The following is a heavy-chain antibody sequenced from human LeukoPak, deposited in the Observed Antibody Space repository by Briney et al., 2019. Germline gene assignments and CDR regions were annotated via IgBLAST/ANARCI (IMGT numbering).Heavy chain of an antibody. Sequence: PSETLSLTCAVSGGSISSSNWWSWVRQPPGKGLEWIGEIYHSGSTNYNPSLKCRVTISVDKSKNQFSLKLSSVTAADTAVYYCARIHDYGDLGPYYFDYWGQGTLVTVSS. J-gene: IGHJ4*02. V-gene: IGHV4-4*02. CDR3: ARIHDYGDLGPYYFDY. CDR2: IYHSGST. CDR1: GGSISSSNW. D-gene: IGHD4-17*01.